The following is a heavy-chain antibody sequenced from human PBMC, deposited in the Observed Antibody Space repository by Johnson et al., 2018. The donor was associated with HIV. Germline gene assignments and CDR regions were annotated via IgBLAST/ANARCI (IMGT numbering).Heavy chain of an antibody. Sequence: QVQLVESGGGVVQPGRSLRLSCAASGFTFSSYGMHWVRQAPGKGLEWVAVIWYDGSNKYYADSVKGRFTISSDNSKNTLYLQMNSLRIEDTAVYYCAKVRSSSWYDAFDIWGQGKMVTVSS. D-gene: IGHD6-13*01. V-gene: IGHV3-33*06. CDR2: IWYDGSNK. CDR1: GFTFSSYG. CDR3: AKVRSSSWYDAFDI. J-gene: IGHJ3*02.